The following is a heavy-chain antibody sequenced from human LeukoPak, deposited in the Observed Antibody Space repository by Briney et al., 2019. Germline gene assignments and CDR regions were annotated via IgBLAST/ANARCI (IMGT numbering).Heavy chain of an antibody. V-gene: IGHV3-21*04. D-gene: IGHD3-16*02. CDR1: GFTFSSYS. CDR2: ISSSSSYI. Sequence: GGSLRLSCAASGFTFSSYSMNRVRQAPGKGLEWVSSISSSSSYIYYADSVKGRFTISRDNAKNSLYLQMNSLRAEDTAVYYCAKVVDAWGVRLGELSLWGQGTLVTVSS. CDR3: AKVVDAWGVRLGELSL. J-gene: IGHJ4*02.